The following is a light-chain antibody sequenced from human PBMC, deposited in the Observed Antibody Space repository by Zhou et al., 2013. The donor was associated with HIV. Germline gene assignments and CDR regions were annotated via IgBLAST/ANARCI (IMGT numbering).Light chain of an antibody. V-gene: IGKV3-15*01. CDR2: GAS. Sequence: EIVLTQSPGTLSLSPGERATLSCRASQSVSSSYLAWYQQKPGQAPRLLIYGASTRATGVPARFSGGGSGTEFTLTISSLQSEDFAVYYCQQYNNWPWTFAQGTKVEIK. J-gene: IGKJ1*01. CDR3: QQYNNWPWT. CDR1: QSVSSSY.